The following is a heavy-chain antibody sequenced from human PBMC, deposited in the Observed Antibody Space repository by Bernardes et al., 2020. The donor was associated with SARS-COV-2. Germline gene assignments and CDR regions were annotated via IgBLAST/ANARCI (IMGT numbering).Heavy chain of an antibody. V-gene: IGHV3-9*01. CDR3: AKETQDWFDP. J-gene: IGHJ5*02. Sequence: GGSLRLSCAASGFTFDDYAMHWVRQAPGKGLEWVSGISWNSGSIGYADSVKGRFTISRDNAKNSLYLQMNSLRAEDTALYYCAKETQDWFDPWGQGTLVTVSS. CDR2: ISWNSGSI. CDR1: GFTFDDYA.